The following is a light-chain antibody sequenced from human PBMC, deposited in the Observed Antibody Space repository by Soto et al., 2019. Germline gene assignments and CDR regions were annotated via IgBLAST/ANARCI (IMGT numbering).Light chain of an antibody. J-gene: IGLJ1*01. CDR2: GVN. V-gene: IGLV2-8*01. Sequence: QSALTQPPSASGSPGQSVTISCTGTSSDVGAYNYVSWYQHHPGKAPKLLVYGVNKRPSGVPDRFSGSKSGNTASLTVSGLQAEDEADYYCTSHAGTSNFPYLFGTGTKLTVL. CDR1: SSDVGAYNY. CDR3: TSHAGTSNFPYL.